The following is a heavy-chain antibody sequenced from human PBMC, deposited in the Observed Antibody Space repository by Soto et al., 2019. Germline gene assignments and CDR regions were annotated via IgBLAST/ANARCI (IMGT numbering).Heavy chain of an antibody. V-gene: IGHV3-9*01. Sequence: VQLVESGGGLVQPGRSLRLSCAASGFTFDDYAMHWVRQAPGKGLEWVSGISWNSGSIGYADSVKGRFTISRDNAKNSLYLQMNSLRAEDTALYYCAKAASSLLRFLVDYWGQGTLVTVSS. J-gene: IGHJ4*02. D-gene: IGHD3-3*01. CDR1: GFTFDDYA. CDR3: AKAASSLLRFLVDY. CDR2: ISWNSGSI.